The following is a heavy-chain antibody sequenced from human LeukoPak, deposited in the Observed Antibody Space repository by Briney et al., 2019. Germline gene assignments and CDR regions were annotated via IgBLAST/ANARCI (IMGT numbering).Heavy chain of an antibody. CDR2: IYYSGRT. CDR1: GGSISSSSYY. V-gene: IGHV4-39*01. J-gene: IGHJ6*03. Sequence: SETLSLTCTVSGGSISSSSYYWGWIRQPPGKGLEWIGNIYYSGRTYYNPSLKSRVTISVDTSKNQFSLNLSSVTAADTAVYYCARAAFHYYYYMDVWGKGTTVTVSS. CDR3: ARAAFHYYYYMDV. D-gene: IGHD6-13*01.